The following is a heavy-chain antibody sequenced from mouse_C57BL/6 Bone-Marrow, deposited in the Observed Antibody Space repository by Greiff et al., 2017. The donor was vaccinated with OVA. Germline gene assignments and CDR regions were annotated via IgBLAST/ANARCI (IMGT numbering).Heavy chain of an antibody. V-gene: IGHV1-66*01. J-gene: IGHJ3*01. D-gene: IGHD3-2*02. CDR1: GYSFTSYY. Sequence: QVQLKESGPELVKPGASVKISCKASGYSFTSYYIHWVKQRPGQGLEWIGWIYPGSGNTKYNEKFKGKATLTADTSSSTAYMQLSSLTSEDSAVYYCARGDSSGWFAYWGQGTLVTVSA. CDR3: ARGDSSGWFAY. CDR2: IYPGSGNT.